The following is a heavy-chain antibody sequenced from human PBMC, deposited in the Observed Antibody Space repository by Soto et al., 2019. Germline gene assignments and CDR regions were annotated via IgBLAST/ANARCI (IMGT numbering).Heavy chain of an antibody. CDR3: ARMYSSSPYYYYYGMDV. CDR2: IYYSGST. V-gene: IGHV4-59*01. CDR1: GGSISSYY. D-gene: IGHD6-6*01. Sequence: SSETLSLTCTVSGGSISSYYWSWIRQPPGKGLGWIGYIYYSGSTNYNPSLKSRVTISVDTSKNQFSLKLSSVTAADTAVYYCARMYSSSPYYYYYGMDVWGQGTTVTVSS. J-gene: IGHJ6*02.